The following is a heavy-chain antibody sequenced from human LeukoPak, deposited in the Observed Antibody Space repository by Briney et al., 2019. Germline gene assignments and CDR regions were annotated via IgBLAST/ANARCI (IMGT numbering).Heavy chain of an antibody. J-gene: IGHJ5*02. Sequence: PSETLSLTCTVSGGSISSGSYYWSWIRQPAGKGLEWIGRIYTSGSTNYNPSLKSRVTISVDTSKNQFSLKLSSVTAADTAVYYCARHLGSGYYYGNWFDPWGQGTLVTVSS. CDR1: GGSISSGSYY. CDR2: IYTSGST. CDR3: ARHLGSGYYYGNWFDP. V-gene: IGHV4-61*02. D-gene: IGHD3-22*01.